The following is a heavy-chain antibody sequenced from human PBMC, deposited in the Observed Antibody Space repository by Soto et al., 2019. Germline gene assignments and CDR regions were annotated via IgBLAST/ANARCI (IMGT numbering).Heavy chain of an antibody. CDR3: ARDGHMTTVTSYYYYGMDV. J-gene: IGHJ6*02. CDR1: GFTFSSYG. Sequence: QVQLVESGGGVVQPGRSLRLSCAASGFTFSSYGMHWVRQAPGKGLEWVAVIWYDGSNKYYADSVKGRFTISRDNSKNTLYLQMNSLRAEDTAVYYCARDGHMTTVTSYYYYGMDVWGQGTTVTVSS. CDR2: IWYDGSNK. D-gene: IGHD4-17*01. V-gene: IGHV3-33*01.